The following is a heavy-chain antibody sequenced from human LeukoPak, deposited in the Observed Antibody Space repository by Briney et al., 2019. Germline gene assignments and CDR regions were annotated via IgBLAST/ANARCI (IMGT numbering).Heavy chain of an antibody. J-gene: IGHJ5*02. CDR2: ISAYNGNT. Sequence: ASVKVSCKASGYTFTSYGISWVRQAPGQGLEWMGWISAYNGNTNYAQKLQGRVTMTTDTSTSTAYMELRSLRSDDTAVYYCAGRQTGSYSYWFDPWGQGTLVTVSS. D-gene: IGHD1-26*01. CDR3: AGRQTGSYSYWFDP. CDR1: GYTFTSYG. V-gene: IGHV1-18*01.